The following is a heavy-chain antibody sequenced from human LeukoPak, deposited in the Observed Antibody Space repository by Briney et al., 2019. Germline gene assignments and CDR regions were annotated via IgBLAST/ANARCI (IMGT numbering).Heavy chain of an antibody. CDR1: GFTFSSYW. Sequence: PGGSLRLSCAVSGFTFSSYWMHWVRQAPGKGLVWISRINTDGTITNYADSVKGRFTISRDNAKNTLYLQMNSLTVEDTAVYFCGRTEPGPSPFEDWGQGTLVTVSS. CDR2: INTDGTIT. V-gene: IGHV3-74*01. D-gene: IGHD1-14*01. J-gene: IGHJ4*02. CDR3: GRTEPGPSPFED.